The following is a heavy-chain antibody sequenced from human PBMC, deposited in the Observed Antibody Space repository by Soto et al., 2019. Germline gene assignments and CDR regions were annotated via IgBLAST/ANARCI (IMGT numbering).Heavy chain of an antibody. V-gene: IGHV1-2*02. CDR1: GYTFTGYY. CDR2: INPNSGGT. Sequence: ASVKVSCKASGYTFTGYYMHWVRQAPGQGLEWMGWINPNSGGTNYAQKFQGRVTMTRDTSISTAYMELSRLRSDDTAVYYCARDRDEYYYGSGDYNWFDPWGQVTLVTVSS. D-gene: IGHD3-10*01. CDR3: ARDRDEYYYGSGDYNWFDP. J-gene: IGHJ5*02.